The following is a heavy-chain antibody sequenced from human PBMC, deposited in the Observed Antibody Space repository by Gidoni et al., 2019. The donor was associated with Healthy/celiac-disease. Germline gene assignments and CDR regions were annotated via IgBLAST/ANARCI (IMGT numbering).Heavy chain of an antibody. J-gene: IGHJ4*02. D-gene: IGHD3-22*01. Sequence: EVQLVESGGGLVQPGGSLRPSCADSGFTFSSYWMSWVRQAPGKGLEWVANVKKDGSEKYYVDSVKGRFTISRDNAKNSLYLQMNSLRAEDTAVYYCARDQVKGDSSDYWGQGTLVTVSS. CDR1: GFTFSSYW. CDR3: ARDQVKGDSSDY. CDR2: VKKDGSEK. V-gene: IGHV3-7*01.